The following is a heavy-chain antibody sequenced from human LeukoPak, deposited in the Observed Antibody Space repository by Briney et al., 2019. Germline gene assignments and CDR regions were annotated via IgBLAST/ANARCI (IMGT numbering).Heavy chain of an antibody. CDR1: GFTFSNYA. D-gene: IGHD1-26*01. CDR3: AKGRKWEHPFDY. J-gene: IGHJ4*02. Sequence: RGSLRLSCAASGFTFSNYAMSWVRQAPGKGLEWVSAIGIGGNSKYYADSVKGRFAISRDDSKNTLFLQMNSLRAEDTAVYYCAKGRKWEHPFDYWGQGTLVTVSS. CDR2: IGIGGNSK. V-gene: IGHV3-23*01.